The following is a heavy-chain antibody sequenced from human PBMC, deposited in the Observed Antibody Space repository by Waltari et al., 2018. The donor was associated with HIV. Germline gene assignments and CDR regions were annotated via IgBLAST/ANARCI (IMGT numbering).Heavy chain of an antibody. CDR1: GESFNDYYWSFRDFY. CDR3: ARGVSKDHIWGSYFDH. D-gene: IGHD3-16*01. CDR2: IYHNGAT. Sequence: QVHLKQWGAGLLQPSETLSLTCAIQGESFNDYYWSFRDFYWTWIRHSPGKGLEWIGQIYHNGATNSNPCLKRRVSMSADSSKKQFSLRLSSVTAADTAVYYCARGVSKDHIWGSYFDHWGQGTPVTVSS. V-gene: IGHV4-34*02. J-gene: IGHJ5*02.